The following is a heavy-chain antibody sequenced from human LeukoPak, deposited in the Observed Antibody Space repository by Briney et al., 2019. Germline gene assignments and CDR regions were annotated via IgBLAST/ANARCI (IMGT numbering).Heavy chain of an antibody. D-gene: IGHD2-2*01. Sequence: GGSLRLSCAGSGFIFNNAWMSWVRQAPGKGLEWVGRIKSKKDGETTDYAAPVKGRFIVSRDDSKDTLYLQMNSLRVEDTGVYYCATLGYCTSISCYATDRGALDVWGQGTVVTVSS. CDR3: ATLGYCTSISCYATDRGALDV. CDR1: GFIFNNAW. V-gene: IGHV3-15*05. J-gene: IGHJ3*01. CDR2: IKSKKDGETT.